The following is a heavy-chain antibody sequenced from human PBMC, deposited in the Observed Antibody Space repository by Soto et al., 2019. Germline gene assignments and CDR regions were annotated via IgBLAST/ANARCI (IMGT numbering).Heavy chain of an antibody. CDR1: GFTFSSYW. CDR3: ARETMVRGSSYYYGMDV. D-gene: IGHD3-10*01. J-gene: IGHJ6*02. Sequence: GGSLRLSCAASGFTFSSYWMSWVRQAPGKGLEWVANIKQDGSEKYYVDSVKGRFTISRDNAKNSLYLQMNSLRAEDTAVYYCARETMVRGSSYYYGMDVWGQGTTVTVSS. V-gene: IGHV3-7*01. CDR2: IKQDGSEK.